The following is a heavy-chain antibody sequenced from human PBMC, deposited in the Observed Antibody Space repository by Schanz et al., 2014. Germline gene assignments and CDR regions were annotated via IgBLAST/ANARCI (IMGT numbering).Heavy chain of an antibody. V-gene: IGHV1-69*02. D-gene: IGHD5-12*01. J-gene: IGHJ4*02. CDR1: GDTFRSYT. CDR2: IIPITGIT. CDR3: ARTGYDPSLTH. Sequence: QVQLVQSGAEVKKPGSSVKVSCKASGDTFRSYTINWVRHAPGQGLEWMGRIIPITGITNYAQKFQGRVTFTADKSTSTAFLEVNSLXXEDTAVYYCARTGYDPSLTHWGQGTLVTVSS.